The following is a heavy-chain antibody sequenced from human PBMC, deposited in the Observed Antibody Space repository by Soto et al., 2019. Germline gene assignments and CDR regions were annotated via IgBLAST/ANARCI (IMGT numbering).Heavy chain of an antibody. J-gene: IGHJ5*02. D-gene: IGHD1-26*01. CDR3: ARAVFGAATGFDP. CDR1: GDSVSSNSAA. Sequence: SPTLSLTCAISGDSVSSNSAARNWIRQSPSRGLEWLGRTYYRSKWYNDYAVSVKSRITINPETSKNQFSLQLNSVTPEDTALYYCARAVFGAATGFDPWGQGTLVTVSS. V-gene: IGHV6-1*01. CDR2: TYYRSKWYN.